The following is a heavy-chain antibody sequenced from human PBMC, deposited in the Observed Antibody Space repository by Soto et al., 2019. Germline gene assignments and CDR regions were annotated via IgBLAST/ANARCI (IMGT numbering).Heavy chain of an antibody. D-gene: IGHD3-22*01. CDR1: DASINSGGYY. CDR2: IYYSGST. V-gene: IGHV4-31*02. Sequence: TVSDASINSGGYYWSWIRQHPGKGLEWIGYIYYSGSTYYNPSLKSRVTISVDTSKNQFSLKLSSVTAADTAVYYCASEDRSFYYFDYWGQGTLVTVSS. J-gene: IGHJ4*02. CDR3: ASEDRSFYYFDY.